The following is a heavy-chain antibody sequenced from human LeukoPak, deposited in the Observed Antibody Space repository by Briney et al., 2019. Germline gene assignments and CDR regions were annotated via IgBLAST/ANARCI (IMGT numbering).Heavy chain of an antibody. V-gene: IGHV4-39*01. CDR2: IYYRGSP. CDR3: ARHDLTNIVVVPAAVNWFDP. CDR1: GASISSSIYN. D-gene: IGHD2-2*01. J-gene: IGHJ5*02. Sequence: KPSKTLSFTCTSPGASISSSIYNWAWFRQPPGKGRDGIGGIYYRGSPYYNPSLKSRVTISVDTSKNQFSLKLSSVTAADTAVYYCARHDLTNIVVVPAAVNWFDPWGQGTLVTVSS.